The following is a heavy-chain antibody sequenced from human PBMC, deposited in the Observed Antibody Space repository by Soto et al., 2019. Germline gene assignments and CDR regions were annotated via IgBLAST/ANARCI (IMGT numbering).Heavy chain of an antibody. D-gene: IGHD1-7*01. CDR1: GGTFSSYA. CDR2: IIPIFGTA. J-gene: IGHJ5*02. V-gene: IGHV1-69*05. CDR3: AREGKGTTKLLGSWFDP. Sequence: SVKVSCKASGGTFSSYAISWVRQAPGQGLEWMGGIIPIFGTANYAQKFQGRVTITRDTSASTAYMELSSLRSEDTAVYYCAREGKGTTKLLGSWFDPWGQGTLVTVSS.